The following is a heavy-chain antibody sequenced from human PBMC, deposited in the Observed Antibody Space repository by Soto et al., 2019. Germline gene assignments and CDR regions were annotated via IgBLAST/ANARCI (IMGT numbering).Heavy chain of an antibody. D-gene: IGHD3-16*02. Sequence: ASVKVSCKASGYTFTGYYMHWVRRAPGQGLEWMGWINPNSGGTNYAQKFQGWVTMTRDTSISTAYMELSRLRSDDTAVYYCARGVMITFGGVIVPYFDYWGQGTLVTVS. CDR3: ARGVMITFGGVIVPYFDY. CDR2: INPNSGGT. J-gene: IGHJ4*02. V-gene: IGHV1-2*04. CDR1: GYTFTGYY.